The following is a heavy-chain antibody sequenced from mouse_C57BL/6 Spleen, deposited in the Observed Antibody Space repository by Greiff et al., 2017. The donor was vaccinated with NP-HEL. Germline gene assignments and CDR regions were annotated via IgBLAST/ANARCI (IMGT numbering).Heavy chain of an antibody. J-gene: IGHJ3*01. CDR3: ARDYYGSSYWFAY. D-gene: IGHD1-1*01. CDR2: IDPSDSYT. V-gene: IGHV1-50*01. Sequence: VQLQQPGAELVKPGASVKLSCKASGYTFTSYWMQWVKQRPGQGLEWIGEIDPSDSYTNYNQKFKGKATLTVDTSSSTAYMQLSSLTSADSAVYYCARDYYGSSYWFAYWGQGTLVTVSA. CDR1: GYTFTSYW.